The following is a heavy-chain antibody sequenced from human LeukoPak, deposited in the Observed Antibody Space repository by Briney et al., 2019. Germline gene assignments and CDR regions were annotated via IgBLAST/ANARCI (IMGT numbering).Heavy chain of an antibody. CDR1: GYSFTSYW. D-gene: IGHD3-22*01. CDR3: ARRPYYYDSSGPVDY. Sequence: GESLKISCKGSGYSFTSYWIGWVRQMPGKGLEWMGIIYPGDPDTRYSPSFQGQVTISADKSISTAYLQWSSLKASDTAMYYCARRPYYYDSSGPVDYWGQGTLVTVSS. J-gene: IGHJ4*02. CDR2: IYPGDPDT. V-gene: IGHV5-51*01.